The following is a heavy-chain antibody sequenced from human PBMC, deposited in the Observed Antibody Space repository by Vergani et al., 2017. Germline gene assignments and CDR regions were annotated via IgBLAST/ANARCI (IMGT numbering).Heavy chain of an antibody. D-gene: IGHD3-22*01. J-gene: IGHJ4*02. V-gene: IGHV3-23*01. CDR3: AGPQGTSAYYYGGFDY. CDR2: ISRDGGST. CDR1: GFTFSTYA. Sequence: EVQLLESGGGLVQPGGSLRLSCAASGFTFSTYAMTWVRQAPGKGLEWVSTISRDGGSTYYADSVNGRFTISRDNSKNTLSLQMNSLTAEDTAIYYCAGPQGTSAYYYGGFDYWGQGILVTVSS.